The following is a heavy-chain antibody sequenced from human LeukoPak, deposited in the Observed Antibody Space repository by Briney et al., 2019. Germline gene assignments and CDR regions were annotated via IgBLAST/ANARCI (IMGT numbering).Heavy chain of an antibody. D-gene: IGHD3-3*01. J-gene: IGHJ4*02. V-gene: IGHV3-21*01. CDR2: ISSSSIYI. CDR3: ARDLRPYYDFWSVGDY. CDR1: GFTFSSYS. Sequence: KTGGSLRLSCAGSGFTFSSYSMNWVRQAPGKGLEWVSSISSSSIYIYYADSVKGRFTISRDNAKNSLYLQMNSLRAEDTAVYYCARDLRPYYDFWSVGDYWGQGTLVTVSS.